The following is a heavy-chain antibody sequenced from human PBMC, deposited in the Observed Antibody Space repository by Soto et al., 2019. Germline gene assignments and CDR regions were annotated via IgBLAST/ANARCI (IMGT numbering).Heavy chain of an antibody. J-gene: IGHJ4*02. CDR1: GGTFSSYT. Sequence: VQLVQSGAEVKKPGSSVKVSCKASGGTFSSYTISWVRQAPGQGLEWMGMIIPILGIANYAQKFQGRVTITADKSTSTAYMELSSLRSEDTAVYYCARDGGPIAAAMDYWGQGTLVTVSS. V-gene: IGHV1-69*08. CDR2: IIPILGIA. D-gene: IGHD6-13*01. CDR3: ARDGGPIAAAMDY.